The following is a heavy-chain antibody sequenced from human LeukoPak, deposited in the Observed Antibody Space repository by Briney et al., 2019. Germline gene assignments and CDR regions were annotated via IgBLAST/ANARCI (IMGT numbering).Heavy chain of an antibody. V-gene: IGHV1-2*02. Sequence: ASVKVSCKASGYTFTAYYMHWVRQAPGQGLEWMGWINSNSGDTNYAQKFQGRVTMTRDTSISTAYMELSRLISDDTAVYYCARDPRSGFDYWGQGTLVTVSS. J-gene: IGHJ4*02. CDR3: ARDPRSGFDY. CDR2: INSNSGDT. CDR1: GYTFTAYY.